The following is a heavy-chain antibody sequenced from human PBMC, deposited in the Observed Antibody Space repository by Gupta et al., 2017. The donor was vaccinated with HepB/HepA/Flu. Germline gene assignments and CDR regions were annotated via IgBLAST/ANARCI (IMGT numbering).Heavy chain of an antibody. D-gene: IGHD4-17*01. Sequence: EVQLVQSGAEVKKPGESLKISCKGSGYSFTSYWIGWVRQMPGKGLEWMGIIYPGDSDTRYSPSFQGQVTISADKSISTAYLQWSSLKASDTAMYYCARHPSRTDYGDYLDYWGQGTLVTVSS. V-gene: IGHV5-51*01. J-gene: IGHJ4*02. CDR3: ARHPSRTDYGDYLDY. CDR1: GYSFTSYW. CDR2: IYPGDSDT.